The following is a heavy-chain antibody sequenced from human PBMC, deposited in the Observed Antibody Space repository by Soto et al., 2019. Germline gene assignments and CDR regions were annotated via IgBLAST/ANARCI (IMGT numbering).Heavy chain of an antibody. V-gene: IGHV5-51*03. D-gene: IGHD6-13*01. CDR1: VYSFTSYW. CDR2: IYPGDSDT. Sequence: PGKSLKISCKGSVYSFTSYWIGWVRQMPGKGLEWMGIIYPGDSDTRYSPSFQGQVTISADKSISTAYLQWSSLKASDTAMYYCARRIAAAGTSWFDPWGQGTLVTVSS. CDR3: ARRIAAAGTSWFDP. J-gene: IGHJ5*02.